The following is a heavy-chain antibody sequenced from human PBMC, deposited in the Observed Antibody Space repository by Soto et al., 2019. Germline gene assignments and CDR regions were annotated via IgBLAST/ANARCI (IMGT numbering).Heavy chain of an antibody. CDR1: GFLFSTAW. J-gene: IGHJ4*01. CDR3: TTDSYMTNIIVRFDY. D-gene: IGHD4-17*01. CDR2: VKSKTDGGTT. V-gene: IGHV3-15*07. Sequence: GGSLRLSCAASGFLFSTAWINWVRQAPGKGLEWVGRVKSKTDGGTTDFAAPVKGRFAISRDDSKNMVYLEMNSLKTEDTAIYYCTTDSYMTNIIVRFDYWGHGTLVTVSS.